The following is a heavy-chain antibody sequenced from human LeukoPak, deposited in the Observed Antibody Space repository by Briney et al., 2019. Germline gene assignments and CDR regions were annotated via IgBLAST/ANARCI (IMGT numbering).Heavy chain of an antibody. Sequence: SETLSLTCTVSGGSISSSSYYWGWVRQPPGKGLEWIGTIYYSGNTYYNSSLKSRVTISVDTSKNQLSLKLSSVTAADTAVYYCARHYSSSSYYYYNYSMDVWGKGTTVTVSS. CDR2: IYYSGNT. CDR3: ARHYSSSSYYYYNYSMDV. V-gene: IGHV4-39*01. D-gene: IGHD6-6*01. J-gene: IGHJ6*03. CDR1: GGSISSSSYY.